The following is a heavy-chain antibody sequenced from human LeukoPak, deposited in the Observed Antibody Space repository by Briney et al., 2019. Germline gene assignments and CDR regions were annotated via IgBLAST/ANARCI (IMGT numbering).Heavy chain of an antibody. CDR3: AREGCTMTTCRRAGGHLDI. CDR1: GFTFNAYH. Sequence: GGSLRLSCAASGFTFNAYHMNWVRQAPGKGLEWISYISGDSNTIYYADSVRGRFTISRDNAKNSLYLQMNSLRDEDTAMYYCAREGCTMTTCRRAGGHLDIWGQGTTVTVSS. D-gene: IGHD2-8*01. J-gene: IGHJ6*02. V-gene: IGHV3-48*02. CDR2: ISGDSNTI.